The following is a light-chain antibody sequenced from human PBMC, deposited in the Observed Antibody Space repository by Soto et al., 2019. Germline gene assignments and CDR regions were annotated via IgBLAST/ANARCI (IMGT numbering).Light chain of an antibody. V-gene: IGLV3-1*01. J-gene: IGLJ2*01. CDR3: QAWDSSTRGV. Sequence: SYELTQPPSVSVSPGQTASITCSGDKLGDKYACWYQQKPGQSPVLVIYQDSKRPSGIPERFSGPNSGNTATLTISGTQAMDEADYYCQAWDSSTRGVFGGGTKLTVL. CDR2: QDS. CDR1: KLGDKY.